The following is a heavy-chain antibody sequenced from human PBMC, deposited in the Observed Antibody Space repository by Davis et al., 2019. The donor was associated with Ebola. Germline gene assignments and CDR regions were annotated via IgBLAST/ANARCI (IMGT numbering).Heavy chain of an antibody. J-gene: IGHJ5*02. Sequence: ASVKVSCKASGYTFTSYGISWVRQAPGQGLEWIGWISAYNGNTNYAQKLQGRVTMTTDTSTSTAYMELRSLRSDDTAVYYCARVAYCGGDCYSGFSRWFDPWGQGTLVTVSS. CDR3: ARVAYCGGDCYSGFSRWFDP. CDR1: GYTFTSYG. CDR2: ISAYNGNT. V-gene: IGHV1-18*01. D-gene: IGHD2-21*01.